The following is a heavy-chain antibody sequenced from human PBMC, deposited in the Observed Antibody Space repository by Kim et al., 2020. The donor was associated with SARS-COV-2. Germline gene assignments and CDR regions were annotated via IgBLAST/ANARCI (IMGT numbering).Heavy chain of an antibody. CDR2: IYTSGGT. V-gene: IGHV4-4*07. CDR1: GGSISNYY. D-gene: IGHD2-2*02. J-gene: IGHJ6*01. CDR3: ARVGCRSTGCYTRGMYV. Sequence: SETLSLTCTVSGGSISNYYWSWIRQPAGKGLEWIGRIYTSGGTNYSPSLKSRVTISIDTSKSQFSLNLSSVTAADTAVYYCARVGCRSTGCYTRGMYVWG.